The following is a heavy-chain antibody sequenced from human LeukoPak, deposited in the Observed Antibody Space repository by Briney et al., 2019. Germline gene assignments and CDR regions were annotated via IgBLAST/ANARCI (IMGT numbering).Heavy chain of an antibody. Sequence: NPSETLSLTCTVSGGSISSYYWSWIRQPPGKGLEWIGYIYYSGSTNYNPSLKSRVTISVDTSKNQFSLKLSSVTAADTAVYYCARDMAEFDYWGQGTLVTVSS. CDR2: IYYSGST. V-gene: IGHV4-59*01. CDR1: GGSISSYY. CDR3: ARDMAEFDY. D-gene: IGHD3-10*01. J-gene: IGHJ4*02.